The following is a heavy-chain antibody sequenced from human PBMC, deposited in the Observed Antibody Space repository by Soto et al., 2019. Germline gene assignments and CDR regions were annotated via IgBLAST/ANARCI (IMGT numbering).Heavy chain of an antibody. V-gene: IGHV4-31*03. CDR2: IYYSGST. Sequence: QVQLQESGPGLVKPSQTLSLTCTVSGGSISSDAYYWSWIRHHPGKGLEWIGYIYYSGSTYYNPSLKRRVTISVDTSKNQFSLKLSSVTAADTAVYYCARADYYDSSGYYPNIDYWGQGTLVTVSS. CDR3: ARADYYDSSGYYPNIDY. J-gene: IGHJ4*02. CDR1: GGSISSDAYY. D-gene: IGHD3-22*01.